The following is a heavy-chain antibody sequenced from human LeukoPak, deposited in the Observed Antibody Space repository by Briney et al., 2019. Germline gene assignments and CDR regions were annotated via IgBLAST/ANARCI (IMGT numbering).Heavy chain of an antibody. D-gene: IGHD4-17*01. CDR2: IYSGGST. J-gene: IGHJ6*03. V-gene: IGHV3-66*01. CDR3: ARVVGDYYYYYMDV. CDR1: GFTVSSNY. Sequence: SGGSPRLSCAASGFTVSSNYMSWVRQAPGKGLEWVSVIYSGGSTYYADSVKGRFTISRDNSKNTLYLQMNSLRAEDTAVYYCARVVGDYYYYYMDVWGKGTTVTISS.